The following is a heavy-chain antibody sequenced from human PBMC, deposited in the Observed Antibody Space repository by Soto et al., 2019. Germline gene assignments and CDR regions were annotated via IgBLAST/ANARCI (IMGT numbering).Heavy chain of an antibody. CDR1: GYSFTTYG. D-gene: IGHD2-15*01. CDR2: ISAYNGNT. CDR3: ARDDHYCSGGSCYSFGYY. V-gene: IGHV1-18*01. Sequence: ASVKVSCKTSGYSFTTYGITWVRQAPGQGLEWMGWISAYNGNTNYAQKLQGRVTMTTDTSTSTAYMELRSPRSDDTAVYYCARDDHYCSGGSCYSFGYYWGQGTLVTVSS. J-gene: IGHJ4*02.